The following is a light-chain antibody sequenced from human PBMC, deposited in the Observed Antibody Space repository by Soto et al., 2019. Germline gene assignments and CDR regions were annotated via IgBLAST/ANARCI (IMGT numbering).Light chain of an antibody. Sequence: EIVLTQSPATLSLSPGERATLSCWASQSVSRSFLAWYQQKPGQAPRILIYAASSRATGIPDRFSGSGSGTDFTLSISRLEPEDFAVYYCQPYNNWPLTFGGGTKVDIK. CDR2: AAS. J-gene: IGKJ4*01. V-gene: IGKV3D-20*02. CDR1: QSVSRSF. CDR3: QPYNNWPLT.